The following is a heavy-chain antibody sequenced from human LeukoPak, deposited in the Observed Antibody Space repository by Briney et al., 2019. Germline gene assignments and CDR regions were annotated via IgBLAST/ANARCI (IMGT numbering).Heavy chain of an antibody. CDR2: IIPISGTT. CDR3: ASRFTARQLVPADYYHMDV. D-gene: IGHD6-13*01. J-gene: IGHJ6*03. CDR1: GVSFRDYT. V-gene: IGHV1-69*05. Sequence: GASVKVSCKVSGVSFRDYTINWVRQAPGQGLEWMGAIIPISGTTNYAQRLQGRVTLTMDDSATTAFMEMSSLRSEDTAVYYCASRFTARQLVPADYYHMDVWGKGTTVFVSS.